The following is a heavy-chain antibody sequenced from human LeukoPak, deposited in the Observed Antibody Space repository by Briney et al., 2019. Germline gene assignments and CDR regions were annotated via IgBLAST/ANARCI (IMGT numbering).Heavy chain of an antibody. D-gene: IGHD6-6*01. CDR3: ARDSLARPLSY. Sequence: PGGSLRLSCKASGFIFGDYYMNWIRQAPGKGLEWVSYISSSGSTIYYADSVKGRFTISRDNAKNSLYLQMNSLRAEDTAVYYCARDSLARPLSYWGQGTLVTVSS. J-gene: IGHJ4*02. CDR1: GFIFGDYY. CDR2: ISSSGSTI. V-gene: IGHV3-11*01.